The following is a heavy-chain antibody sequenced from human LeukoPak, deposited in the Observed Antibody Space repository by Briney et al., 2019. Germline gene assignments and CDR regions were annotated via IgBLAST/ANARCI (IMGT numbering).Heavy chain of an antibody. CDR2: ISDDGSNK. D-gene: IGHD4-17*01. Sequence: PGGSLRLSCAASGFSISRYAMHWVRQAPGKGLEWVAVISDDGSNKYYADSVKGRFTISRDNAKNSLYLQMNSLRAEDTAVYYCAMDGLNGATVSNMDVWGKGTTVTISS. CDR3: AMDGLNGATVSNMDV. CDR1: GFSISRYA. V-gene: IGHV3-30*04. J-gene: IGHJ6*03.